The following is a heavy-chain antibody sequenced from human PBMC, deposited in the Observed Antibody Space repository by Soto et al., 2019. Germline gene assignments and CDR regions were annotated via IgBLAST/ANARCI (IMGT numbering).Heavy chain of an antibody. CDR3: ARRSSGWYFEY. J-gene: IGHJ4*02. D-gene: IGHD6-19*01. CDR2: ISGSGGST. CDR1: GFTFSSYA. Sequence: EVQLLESGGGLVQPGGSLRLSCAASGFTFSSYAMSWVRQAPGKGLEWVSAISGSGGSTYYADSVKGRFTISRGNSKNTLYLQMNSLRAEDTAVYYCARRSSGWYFEYWGQGTLVTVSS. V-gene: IGHV3-23*01.